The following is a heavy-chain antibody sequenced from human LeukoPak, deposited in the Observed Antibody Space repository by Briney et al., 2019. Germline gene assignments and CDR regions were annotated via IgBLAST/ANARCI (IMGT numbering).Heavy chain of an antibody. D-gene: IGHD3-22*01. CDR1: GGSISSSSYY. V-gene: IGHV4-39*01. J-gene: IGHJ4*02. Sequence: SETLSLTCTVSGGSISSSSYYWGWIRQPPGKGLEWIGSIYYSGSTYYNPSLKSRVTISVDTSKNQFSLKLSSVTAADTAVYYCARANSSGLVDYWGQGTLVTVSS. CDR2: IYYSGST. CDR3: ARANSSGLVDY.